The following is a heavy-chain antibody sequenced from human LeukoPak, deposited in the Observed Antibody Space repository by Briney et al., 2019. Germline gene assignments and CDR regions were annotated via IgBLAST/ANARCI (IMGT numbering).Heavy chain of an antibody. D-gene: IGHD6-19*01. Sequence: ASVKVSRKTSGYTFSGYYMHWVRQAPGQGLEWMGWINPDSGGTIYAQKFQGRVTMTRDTSISTGYMELSRLTSDDTAVYYCARDKRSGWYDYWGQGTLVTVSS. J-gene: IGHJ4*02. CDR3: ARDKRSGWYDY. V-gene: IGHV1-2*02. CDR1: GYTFSGYY. CDR2: INPDSGGT.